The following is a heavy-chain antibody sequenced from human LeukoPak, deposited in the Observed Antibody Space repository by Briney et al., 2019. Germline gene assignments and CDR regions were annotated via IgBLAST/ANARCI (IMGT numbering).Heavy chain of an antibody. D-gene: IGHD2-15*01. CDR2: INAGNGKT. CDR3: ARDRRIGAYSYMDV. V-gene: IGHV1-3*03. J-gene: IGHJ6*03. CDR1: GYTFSSYV. Sequence: EASVKVSCKASGYTFSSYVMQWVRQAPGQRLEWMGWINAGNGKTKYSQAFQGRVTITRDTSASIAYMELSSLRSEAMAVYYCARDRRIGAYSYMDVWGKGTTVTVSS.